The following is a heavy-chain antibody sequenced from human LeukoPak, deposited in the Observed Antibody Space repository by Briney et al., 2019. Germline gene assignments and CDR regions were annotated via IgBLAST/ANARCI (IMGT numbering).Heavy chain of an antibody. V-gene: IGHV3-23*01. D-gene: IGHD3-10*01. J-gene: IGHJ4*02. Sequence: LSLTCTVSGGSISSGGYYWSWVRQAPGKGLEWVSAISGSGGSTYYADSVKGRFTISRDNSKNTLYLQMNSLRAEDTAVYYCAKDDRNRGFDYWGQGTLVTVSS. CDR1: GGSISSGGYY. CDR2: ISGSGGST. CDR3: AKDDRNRGFDY.